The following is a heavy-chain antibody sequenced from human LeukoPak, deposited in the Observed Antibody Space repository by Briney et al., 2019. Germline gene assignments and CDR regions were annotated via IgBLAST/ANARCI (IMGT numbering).Heavy chain of an antibody. CDR3: AREREPDFWGGYPILFDY. J-gene: IGHJ4*02. CDR2: IYTSGST. CDR1: GGSISSYY. D-gene: IGHD3-3*01. V-gene: IGHV4-4*07. Sequence: SETLSLTCTVSGGSISSYYWSWIRQPAGKGLEWIGRIYTSGSTNYNPSLKSRVTMSVDTSKNQFSLKLSSVTAADTAVYYCAREREPDFWGGYPILFDYWGQGTLVTVSS.